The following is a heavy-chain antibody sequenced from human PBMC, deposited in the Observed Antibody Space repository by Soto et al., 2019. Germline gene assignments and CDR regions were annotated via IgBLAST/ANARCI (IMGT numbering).Heavy chain of an antibody. CDR3: ARHYSSGSRNWFDP. V-gene: IGHV4-39*01. CDR1: GGSINSSSYF. D-gene: IGHD6-19*01. Sequence: PSETLSLTCSVYGGSINSSSYFWGWVRQPPGKGLEWIGSIYYGGSTYYNPSLRSRVTISVDTSKNQFSLKLSSVTAADTAVFYCARHYSSGSRNWFDPWGQGTLVTVSS. CDR2: IYYGGST. J-gene: IGHJ5*02.